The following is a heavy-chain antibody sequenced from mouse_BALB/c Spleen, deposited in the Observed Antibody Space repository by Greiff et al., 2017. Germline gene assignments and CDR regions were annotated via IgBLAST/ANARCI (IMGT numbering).Heavy chain of an antibody. Sequence: EVQLVESGGGLVKPGGSLKLSCAASGFTFSDYYMYWVRQTPEKRLEWVATISDGGSYTYYPDSVKGRFTISRDNAKNNLYLQMSSLKSEDTAMYYCARDQVRRGDYAMDYWGQGTSVTVSS. CDR1: GFTFSDYY. CDR2: ISDGGSYT. D-gene: IGHD2-14*01. J-gene: IGHJ4*01. V-gene: IGHV5-4*02. CDR3: ARDQVRRGDYAMDY.